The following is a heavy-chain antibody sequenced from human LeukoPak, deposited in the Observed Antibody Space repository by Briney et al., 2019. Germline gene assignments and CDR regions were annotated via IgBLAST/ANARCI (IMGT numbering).Heavy chain of an antibody. V-gene: IGHV3-30*02. CDR3: AKMLGDMVRGVIIPSSLGY. CDR1: GLTFSSYG. D-gene: IGHD3-10*01. CDR2: IRYDGSNK. J-gene: IGHJ4*02. Sequence: GGSLRLSCAASGLTFSSYGMHWVRQAPGKGLEWVAFIRYDGSNKYYADSVKGRFTISRDNSKNTLYLQMNSPRAEDTAVYYCAKMLGDMVRGVIIPSSLGYWGQGTLVTVSS.